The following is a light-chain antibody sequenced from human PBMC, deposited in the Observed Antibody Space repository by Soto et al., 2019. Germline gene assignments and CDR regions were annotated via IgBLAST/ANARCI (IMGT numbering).Light chain of an antibody. V-gene: IGLV2-8*01. CDR2: EVS. J-gene: IGLJ2*01. Sequence: QSALAQPPSASGSPGQSVTSSCTGTSSDVGGYNYVSWYQHHPGKGPKLMIYEVSKRTSGVPDRFSGSKSGNTASLTVSGLQAEDEADYYCSSFAGSNTVFGGGTKVTVL. CDR3: SSFAGSNTV. CDR1: SSDVGGYNY.